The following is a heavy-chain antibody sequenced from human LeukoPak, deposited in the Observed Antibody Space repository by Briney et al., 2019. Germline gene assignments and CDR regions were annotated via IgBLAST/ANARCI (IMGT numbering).Heavy chain of an antibody. D-gene: IGHD6-13*01. CDR2: VSSDGSIK. CDR1: GFTFSSYG. V-gene: IGHV3-30*03. J-gene: IGHJ4*02. CDR3: ARGYSSSWLGYFDY. Sequence: GGSLRLSCAASGFTFSSYGIHWVRQAPGKGLEWVAVVSSDGSIKYYADSGKGRFTISRDTSKNTVYLQMNSLGAEDTAFYYCARGYSSSWLGYFDYWGQGTLVTVSS.